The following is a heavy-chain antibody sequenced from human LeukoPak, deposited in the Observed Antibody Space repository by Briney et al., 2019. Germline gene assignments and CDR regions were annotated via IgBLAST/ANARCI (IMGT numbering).Heavy chain of an antibody. J-gene: IGHJ3*02. CDR1: GFTFDDYA. CDR2: ISWNSGSI. Sequence: QPGRSLRLSCAASGFTFDDYAMHWVRQAPGKGLEWVSGISWNSGSIGYADSVKGRFTISRDNAKNSLYLQMNSLRAEDTALYYCAKDANGYGDSDTPGAFDIWGQGTMVTVSS. V-gene: IGHV3-9*01. D-gene: IGHD4-17*01. CDR3: AKDANGYGDSDTPGAFDI.